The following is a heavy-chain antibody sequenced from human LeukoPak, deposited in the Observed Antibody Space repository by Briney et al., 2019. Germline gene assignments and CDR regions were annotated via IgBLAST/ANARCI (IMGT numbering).Heavy chain of an antibody. J-gene: IGHJ4*02. CDR3: ARGPSGSCALWYYFAY. V-gene: IGHV3-53*01. D-gene: IGHD1-26*01. CDR2: IYSGGRT. Sequence: GGSLRLSCAASGFTVSSNYMSWVRQAPGKGLEWVSVIYSGGRTYYADSVKGRFTISRDNSKNTLFLQMNSLRAEDTAVYYCARGPSGSCALWYYFAYWGQGTQVTVSS. CDR1: GFTVSSNY.